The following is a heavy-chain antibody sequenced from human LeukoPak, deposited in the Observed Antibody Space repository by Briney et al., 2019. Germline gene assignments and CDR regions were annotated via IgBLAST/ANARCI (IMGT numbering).Heavy chain of an antibody. Sequence: EWVAVISYDGTSEYYADSVKGRFTISRDSSRNTLYLQMNSLRAEDTAVYYCAKTFGVVEGYWGQGTLVTVSS. CDR2: ISYDGTSE. CDR3: AKTFGVVEGY. J-gene: IGHJ4*02. V-gene: IGHV3-30-3*02. D-gene: IGHD3-3*01.